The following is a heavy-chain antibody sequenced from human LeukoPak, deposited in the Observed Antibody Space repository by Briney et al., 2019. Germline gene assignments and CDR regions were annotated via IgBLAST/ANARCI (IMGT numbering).Heavy chain of an antibody. V-gene: IGHV4-31*03. CDR1: GGSISSGGYY. J-gene: IGHJ6*03. CDR3: ARESIVVVPAVTGGDYYYYYMDV. Sequence: SETLSLTYTVSGGSISSGGYYWSWIRQPPGKGLEWIGYIYYSGSTYYNPSLKSRVTISVDTSKNQFSLKLSSVTAADTAVYYCARESIVVVPAVTGGDYYYYYMDVWGKGTTVTVSS. CDR2: IYYSGST. D-gene: IGHD2-2*01.